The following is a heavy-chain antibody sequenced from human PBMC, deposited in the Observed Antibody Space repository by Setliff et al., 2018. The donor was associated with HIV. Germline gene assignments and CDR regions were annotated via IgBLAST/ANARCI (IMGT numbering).Heavy chain of an antibody. J-gene: IGHJ5*02. Sequence: ASVKVSCKASGYNFVAYGINWLRQAPGQGLEWMGWINTYNGNTKYGQKFQSSVTMTTDNSTSTVYMDLRNRISDDTAVYFCARGGPARVALLYWFDPWGQGTLVTVSS. CDR1: GYNFVAYG. CDR2: INTYNGNT. D-gene: IGHD2-21*01. V-gene: IGHV1-18*01. CDR3: ARGGPARVALLYWFDP.